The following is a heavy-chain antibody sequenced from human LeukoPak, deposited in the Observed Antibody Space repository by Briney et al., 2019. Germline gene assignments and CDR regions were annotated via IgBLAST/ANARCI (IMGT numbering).Heavy chain of an antibody. CDR3: ARDLRYSGSYSEGYYFDY. J-gene: IGHJ4*02. Sequence: SETLSLTCTVSGGSISSSSYYWGWIRQPPGKGLEWIGSIYYSGSTYYNPSLKSRVTISVDTSKNQFSLKLSSVTAADTAVYYCARDLRYSGSYSEGYYFDYWGQGTLVTVSS. CDR1: GGSISSSSYY. D-gene: IGHD1-26*01. CDR2: IYYSGST. V-gene: IGHV4-39*07.